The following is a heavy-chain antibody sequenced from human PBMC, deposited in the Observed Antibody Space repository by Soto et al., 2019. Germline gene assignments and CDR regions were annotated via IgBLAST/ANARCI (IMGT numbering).Heavy chain of an antibody. CDR1: GYTLTNYG. Sequence: QAQLVQSGAEVKKSGASVRVSCKASGYTLTNYGVTWVRQAPGQGLEWLGRVTPYKADTNSAQNLQGRVTMATDTSPNTAYLELRSLRSDDTAVYFYATGGPSNSGNLYAFDIWGQGTMVTVAA. J-gene: IGHJ3*02. D-gene: IGHD5-12*01. V-gene: IGHV1-18*04. CDR2: VTPYKADT. CDR3: ATGGPSNSGNLYAFDI.